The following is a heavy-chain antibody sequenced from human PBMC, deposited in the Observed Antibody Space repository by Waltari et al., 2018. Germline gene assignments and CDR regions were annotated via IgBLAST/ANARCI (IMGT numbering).Heavy chain of an antibody. D-gene: IGHD3-3*01. CDR2: INHSGST. CDR3: AREGVLRFLED. Sequence: QVQLQQWGAGLLKPSETLSLTCAVYGGSFSGYYWSWIRQPPGKGLEWIGEINHSGSTNYNPSLKSRVTISVDTSKNQFSLKLSSVTAADTAVYYCAREGVLRFLEDWGQGTLVTVSS. V-gene: IGHV4-34*01. CDR1: GGSFSGYY. J-gene: IGHJ4*02.